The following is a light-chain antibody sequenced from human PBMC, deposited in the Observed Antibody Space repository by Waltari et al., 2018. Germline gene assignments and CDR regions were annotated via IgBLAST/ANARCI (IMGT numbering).Light chain of an antibody. CDR2: DVS. J-gene: IGLJ3*02. CDR1: SSDIGSYNY. V-gene: IGLV2-14*01. CDR3: SSYTSSNTWV. Sequence: QSALTQPASVSGSPGQSITISCTGSSSDIGSYNYVSWYKQHPDKAPKLIIYDVSERPSGVSNRFSASKSGDTASLTISGLQAEDEADYYCSSYTSSNTWVFGGGTKVTVL.